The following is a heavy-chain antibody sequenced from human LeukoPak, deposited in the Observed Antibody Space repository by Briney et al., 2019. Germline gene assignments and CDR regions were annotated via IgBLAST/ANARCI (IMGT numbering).Heavy chain of an antibody. V-gene: IGHV1-69*05. D-gene: IGHD4-23*01. CDR1: GGTFSSYA. CDR2: TIPIFGTA. Sequence: GASVKVSCKASGGTFSSYAISWVRQAPGQGLEWMGGTIPIFGTANYAQKFQGRVTITTDESTSTAYMELSSLRSEDTAVYYCARGVVTPLRGDAFDIWGQGTMVTVSS. J-gene: IGHJ3*02. CDR3: ARGVVTPLRGDAFDI.